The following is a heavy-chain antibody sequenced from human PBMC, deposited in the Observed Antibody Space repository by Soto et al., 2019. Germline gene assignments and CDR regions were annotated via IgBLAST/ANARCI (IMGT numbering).Heavy chain of an antibody. CDR2: IWYGGTNK. CDR3: ARPYSSGWYGDLDY. D-gene: IGHD6-19*01. Sequence: QVQLVESGGGVVQPGRSLRLSCAASGFTFSSYGMHWVRQAPGKGLEWVAVIWYGGTNKYYADSVKGRFTISRDNSKNTMYLQMNSLRVEDTAVYYCARPYSSGWYGDLDYWGQGTLVTVSS. V-gene: IGHV3-33*01. J-gene: IGHJ4*02. CDR1: GFTFSSYG.